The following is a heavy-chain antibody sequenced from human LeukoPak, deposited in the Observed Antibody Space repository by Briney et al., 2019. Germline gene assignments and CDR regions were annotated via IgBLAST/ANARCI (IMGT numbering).Heavy chain of an antibody. D-gene: IGHD5-18*01. CDR2: INSDGSST. J-gene: IGHJ4*02. Sequence: GGSLRLSCAASGITFSSYWMHWVRQAPGKGLVWVSRINSDGSSTSYADSVKGRFTISRDNAKNTLYLQMNSLRAEDTAVYYCATWIQLWSDFDYWGQGTLVTVSS. CDR1: GITFSSYW. CDR3: ATWIQLWSDFDY. V-gene: IGHV3-74*01.